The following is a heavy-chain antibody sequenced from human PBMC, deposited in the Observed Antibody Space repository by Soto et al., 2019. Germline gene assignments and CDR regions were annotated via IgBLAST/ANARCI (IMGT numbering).Heavy chain of an antibody. CDR2: ISSNGGST. V-gene: IGHV3-64*01. J-gene: IGHJ4*02. Sequence: EVPLVESGGGLVQPGGSLRLSCAASGFTFSIYAMHWVRQAPGKGLEYVSAISSNGGSTYYANSVKGRFTISRDNSKNTLYLQMGSLRAEDMAVYYCARAPLGYNWNDAYFDYWGQGTLVTVSS. D-gene: IGHD1-1*01. CDR1: GFTFSIYA. CDR3: ARAPLGYNWNDAYFDY.